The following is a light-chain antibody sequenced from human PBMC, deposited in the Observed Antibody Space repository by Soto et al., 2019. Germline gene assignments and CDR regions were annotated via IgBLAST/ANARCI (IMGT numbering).Light chain of an antibody. CDR3: QQRSNWPT. V-gene: IGKV3-11*01. Sequence: ESVLTQSPATLSLSPGERATLSCRASQSVSSYLAWYQQQPGQAPRLLIYDASNRATGIPARFSGSGSGTDFTLTISSLEPEDFAVYYCQQRSNWPTFGQGTKLEIK. J-gene: IGKJ2*01. CDR1: QSVSSY. CDR2: DAS.